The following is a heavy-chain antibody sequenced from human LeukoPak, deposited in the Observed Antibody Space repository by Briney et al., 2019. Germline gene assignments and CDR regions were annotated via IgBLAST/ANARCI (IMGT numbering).Heavy chain of an antibody. V-gene: IGHV5-51*01. CDR3: AKDSTYYYDSSGYYWGSGTDV. J-gene: IGHJ6*02. Sequence: GESLKISCKGSGYSFTSYWIGWVRQMPGKGLEWMGIIYPGDSDTRYSPSFQGQVTISADKSISTAYLQWSSLKASDTAMYYCAKDSTYYYDSSGYYWGSGTDVWGQGTTVTVSS. CDR1: GYSFTSYW. D-gene: IGHD3-22*01. CDR2: IYPGDSDT.